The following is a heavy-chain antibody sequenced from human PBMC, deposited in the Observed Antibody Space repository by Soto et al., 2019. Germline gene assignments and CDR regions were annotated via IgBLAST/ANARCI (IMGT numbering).Heavy chain of an antibody. D-gene: IGHD5-18*01. J-gene: IGHJ6*01. CDR1: GFTFDDYA. CDR2: ISWNSGSI. CDR3: ETDCAAMEPARGMDI. Sequence: EVQLVESGGGMVQPGRSLRLSCAASGFTFDDYAMHWVRQAPGKGLEWVSGISWNSGSIGYAHAVKGRFTISRDNEKIYLYPQRNSRRAEDSALYYCETDCAAMEPARGMDIWVQGTTVTVSS. V-gene: IGHV3-9*01.